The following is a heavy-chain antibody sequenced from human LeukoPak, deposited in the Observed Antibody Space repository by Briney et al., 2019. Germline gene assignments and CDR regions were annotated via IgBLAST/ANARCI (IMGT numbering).Heavy chain of an antibody. Sequence: GGSLRFSCAASGISVSNNHMSWVRQAPGKGLEWVSVIYSGGSTYYADSVKGRFTISRDNSKNTLYLQMNSLRAEDTAVYYCARDQISGGSVYWGQGTLVTVSS. CDR2: IYSGGST. J-gene: IGHJ4*02. CDR1: GISVSNNH. CDR3: ARDQISGGSVY. D-gene: IGHD5-12*01. V-gene: IGHV3-53*01.